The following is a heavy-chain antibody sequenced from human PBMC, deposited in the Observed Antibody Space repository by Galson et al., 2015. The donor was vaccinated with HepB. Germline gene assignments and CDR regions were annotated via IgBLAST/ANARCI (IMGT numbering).Heavy chain of an antibody. J-gene: IGHJ4*02. CDR2: ISYDGSNK. V-gene: IGHV3-30*18. CDR3: AKEAVAGNYFDY. D-gene: IGHD6-19*01. Sequence: SLRLSCAASGFTFSSYGMHWVRQAPGKGLEWVAVISYDGSNKYYADSVKGRFTISRDNSKNTLYLQMNSLRAEDTAVYYCAKEAVAGNYFDYWGQGTLVTVSS. CDR1: GFTFSSYG.